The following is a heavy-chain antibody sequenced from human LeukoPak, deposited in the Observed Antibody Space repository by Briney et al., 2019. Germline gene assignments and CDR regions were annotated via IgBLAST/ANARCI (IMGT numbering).Heavy chain of an antibody. V-gene: IGHV4-31*03. Sequence: PSETLSLTCTVSGGSISSGGYYWSWIRQYPGKGLEWIGYIYYSGSTYYNPSLKSRVTISVDTSKNQFSLKLSSVTAADTAVYYCALGSDYYYYMDVWGKGTTVTVSS. D-gene: IGHD2-21*01. CDR3: ALGSDYYYYMDV. J-gene: IGHJ6*03. CDR2: IYYSGST. CDR1: GGSISSGGYY.